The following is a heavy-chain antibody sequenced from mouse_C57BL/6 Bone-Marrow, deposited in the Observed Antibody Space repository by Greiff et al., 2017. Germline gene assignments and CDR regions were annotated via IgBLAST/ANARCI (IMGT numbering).Heavy chain of an antibody. CDR3: ARHYGSSYWYVDV. D-gene: IGHD1-1*01. J-gene: IGHJ1*03. V-gene: IGHV1-80*01. CDR1: GYAFSSYW. CDR2: IYPGDGDT. Sequence: QVQLQQSGAELVKPGASVKISCKASGYAFSSYWMNWVKQRPGQGLEWIGQIYPGDGDTNYNGKFKGKATLTADKSSSTAYMQLSSLTSEDSAVYFCARHYGSSYWYVDVWGTGTTVTVSS.